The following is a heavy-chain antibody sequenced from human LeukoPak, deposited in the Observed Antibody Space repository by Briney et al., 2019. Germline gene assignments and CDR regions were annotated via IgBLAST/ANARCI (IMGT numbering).Heavy chain of an antibody. V-gene: IGHV4-39*01. D-gene: IGHD3-22*01. Sequence: SSETLSLTCTVSGGSISSSSYYWGWIRQPPGKGLEWIGSIYYSGSTYYNPSLKSRVTISVGTSKNQFSLNLSSVTAADTAVYYCARLYYDSSGYYQICYFDYWGQGTLVTVSS. J-gene: IGHJ4*02. CDR3: ARLYYDSSGYYQICYFDY. CDR2: IYYSGST. CDR1: GGSISSSSYY.